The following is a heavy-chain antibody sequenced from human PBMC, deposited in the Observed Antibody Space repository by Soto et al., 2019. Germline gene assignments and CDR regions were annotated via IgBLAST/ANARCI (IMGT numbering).Heavy chain of an antibody. CDR3: AREGLELRWFDP. CDR2: IYYSGST. V-gene: IGHV4-31*03. Sequence: SETLSLTCTVSGGSISSGGYYWSCIRQHPGKGLEWIGYIYYSGSTYYNPSLKSRVTISVDTSKNQFSLKLSSVTAADTAVYYCAREGLELRWFDPWGQGTLVTVSS. J-gene: IGHJ5*02. D-gene: IGHD1-7*01. CDR1: GGSISSGGYY.